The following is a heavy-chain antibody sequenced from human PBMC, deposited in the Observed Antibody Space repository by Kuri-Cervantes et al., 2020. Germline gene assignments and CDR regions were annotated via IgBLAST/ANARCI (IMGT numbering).Heavy chain of an antibody. D-gene: IGHD3-9*01. Sequence: ASVKVSCKASGYTFTSYDINWVRQAPGKGLEWMGGFDPEDGETIYAQKFQGRVTMTEDTSTDTAYMELSSLRSEDTAVYYCARAALRYFPLPYWGQGTLVTVSS. CDR2: FDPEDGET. CDR3: ARAALRYFPLPY. CDR1: GYTFTSYD. V-gene: IGHV1-24*01. J-gene: IGHJ4*02.